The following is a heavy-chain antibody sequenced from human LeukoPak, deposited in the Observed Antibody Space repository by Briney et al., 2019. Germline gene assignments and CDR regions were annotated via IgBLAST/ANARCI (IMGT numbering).Heavy chain of an antibody. CDR3: ARGACGPTSCRKGGSSWFDP. CDR2: INPNSGGT. Sequence: ASVTVSFKASGYTFTVYYMHWVRQAPGQGLEWMGWINPNSGGTNYAQKFQGRVTMTRDTSISTAYMELSRLRSDDTAVYYCARGACGPTSCRKGGSSWFDPWGQGTLVTVSS. V-gene: IGHV1-2*02. CDR1: GYTFTVYY. J-gene: IGHJ5*02. D-gene: IGHD2-2*01.